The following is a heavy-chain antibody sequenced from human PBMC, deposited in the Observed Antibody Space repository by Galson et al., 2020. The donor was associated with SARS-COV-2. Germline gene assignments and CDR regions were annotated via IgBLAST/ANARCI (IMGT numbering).Heavy chain of an antibody. CDR2: IRSKTYGGTI. V-gene: IGHV3-49*03. CDR1: GFSFGDYA. J-gene: IGHJ4*02. CDR3: ARLYGDESDLDY. D-gene: IGHD4-17*01. Sequence: GGSLRLSCSASGFSFGDYAMSWFRQAPGKGLEWVGFIRSKTYGGTIEYAASVKSRFTISRDDSKSIAYLHMNTLTIEDTAVYYCARLYGDESDLDYWGQGTLVTVSS.